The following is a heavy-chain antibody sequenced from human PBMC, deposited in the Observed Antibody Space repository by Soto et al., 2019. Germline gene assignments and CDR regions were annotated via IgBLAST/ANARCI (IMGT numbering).Heavy chain of an antibody. CDR3: ARVVDDFWSGYNGAFDI. V-gene: IGHV1-18*01. Sequence: ASVKVSCKASGYTFTSYGISWVRQAPGQGLEWMGWISAYNGNTNYAQKLQGRVTMTTDTSTSTAYMELRSLRSDDTAVYYCARVVDDFWSGYNGAFDIWGQGTMVTVSS. CDR1: GYTFTSYG. D-gene: IGHD3-3*01. CDR2: ISAYNGNT. J-gene: IGHJ3*02.